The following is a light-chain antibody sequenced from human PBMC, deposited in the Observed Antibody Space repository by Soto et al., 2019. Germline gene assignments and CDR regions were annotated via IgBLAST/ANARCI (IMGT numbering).Light chain of an antibody. J-gene: IGKJ1*01. V-gene: IGKV1-5*03. Sequence: DIQMTQSPSTLSASVGDRVTITCRASQSISSWLAWYQQKPGKAPKLLIYLASSLESGVPSRFSGSGSGTEFTLTISSLQPDDFATYYCQEYTNYSWTFGQGTKVEVK. CDR2: LAS. CDR1: QSISSW. CDR3: QEYTNYSWT.